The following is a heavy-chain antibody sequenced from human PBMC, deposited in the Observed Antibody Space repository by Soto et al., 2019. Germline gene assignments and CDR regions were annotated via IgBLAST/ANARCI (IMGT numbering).Heavy chain of an antibody. Sequence: QTLSLTCAISGDSVSSNSAAWNWIRQSPSRGLEWLGRTYYRSKWYNDYAVSVKSRITINPDTSKNQFSLQLNSVSPEDTAVYYCARDLHPLRVSEWFPYSYYHMGVRGQQTRCGVSS. J-gene: IGHJ6*02. V-gene: IGHV6-1*01. CDR3: ARDLHPLRVSEWFPYSYYHMGV. CDR2: TYYRSKWYN. D-gene: IGHD3-3*01. CDR1: GDSVSSNSAA.